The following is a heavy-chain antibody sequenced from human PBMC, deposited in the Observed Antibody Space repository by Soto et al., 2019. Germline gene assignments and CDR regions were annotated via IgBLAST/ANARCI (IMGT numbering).Heavy chain of an antibody. CDR3: ARDVALYDSSGYYLLY. V-gene: IGHV1-69*13. CDR2: ITPMFGKP. J-gene: IGHJ1*01. CDR1: GGTFSRYA. D-gene: IGHD3-22*01. Sequence: SVKVSCKVSGGTFSRYAINWVRQAPGQGLEWMGGITPMFGKPNYAQKFQGRVTITADESTSTGYMELRSLRSDDTAVYYCARDVALYDSSGYYLLYWGQGTLVTVSS.